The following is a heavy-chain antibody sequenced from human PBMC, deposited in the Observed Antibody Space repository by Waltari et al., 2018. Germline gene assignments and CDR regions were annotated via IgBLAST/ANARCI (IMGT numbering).Heavy chain of an antibody. V-gene: IGHV3-30*16. CDR1: GFTFKTYS. CDR2: ISSNGITK. CDR3: ARVWRDFFYYSMDV. J-gene: IGHJ6*03. Sequence: QEQLVESGGGVVPPGQSLTLSCAASGFTFKTYSLHWVRQAPGRGLMWVAVISSNGITKYYADAVKGRFTISRDNSRNILHLQMNSLRPEDTAVYFCARVWRDFFYYSMDVWGQGTTVTVSS.